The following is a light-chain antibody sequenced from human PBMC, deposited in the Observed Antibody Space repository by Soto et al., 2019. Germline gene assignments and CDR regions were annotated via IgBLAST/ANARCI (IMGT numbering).Light chain of an antibody. CDR1: QGISSY. Sequence: DIQMTQSPSSLSASVGDRVTMTCRASQGISSYLNWYQLKPGKAPQLLIYDASNLQSGVPSRFSGSGSVTDFTLTISSLQPEDFASYYCQQGHTLPWTFGQGTKVEIK. CDR3: QQGHTLPWT. CDR2: DAS. J-gene: IGKJ1*01. V-gene: IGKV1-39*01.